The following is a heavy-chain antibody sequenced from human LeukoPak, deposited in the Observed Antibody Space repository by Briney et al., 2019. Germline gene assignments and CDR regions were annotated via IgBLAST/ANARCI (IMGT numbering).Heavy chain of an antibody. Sequence: SEALSLTCTVSGGSISSYYWSWIRQPPGKGLEWIGYVHYSGSTNYNPSLKSRVTISVDTSKNQFSLKLSSVTAADTAVYFCARGPYSYDSSGAFDIWGQGTMVTVSS. CDR3: ARGPYSYDSSGAFDI. D-gene: IGHD3-22*01. CDR2: VHYSGST. CDR1: GGSISSYY. J-gene: IGHJ3*02. V-gene: IGHV4-59*08.